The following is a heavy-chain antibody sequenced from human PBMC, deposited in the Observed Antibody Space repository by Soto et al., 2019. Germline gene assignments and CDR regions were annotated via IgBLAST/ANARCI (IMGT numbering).Heavy chain of an antibody. D-gene: IGHD4-17*01. CDR3: ARHGNIRYRAFDI. V-gene: IGHV4-59*08. Sequence: SETLCLTCSVSGGSISSYYWSWIRQPPGKGLERIGYIYYSGSTNYNPSLKSRVTISVDTSKNQFSLKLSSVTAADTAVYYCARHGNIRYRAFDIWGQGTMVTVSS. J-gene: IGHJ3*02. CDR1: GGSISSYY. CDR2: IYYSGST.